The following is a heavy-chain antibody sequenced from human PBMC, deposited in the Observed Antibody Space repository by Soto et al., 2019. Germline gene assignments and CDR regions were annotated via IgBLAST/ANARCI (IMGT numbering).Heavy chain of an antibody. CDR1: GYTFTSYD. CDR2: MNPNSGNT. Sequence: QVQLVQSGAEVKKPGASVKVSCKASGYTFTSYDINWVRQATGQGLEWMGWMNPNSGNTGYAQKFQGRVTMTRNTSISTAYMELSSLRSEDTAVYYCARNQYYDFWSPNGFDPWGQGTLVTVSS. J-gene: IGHJ5*02. D-gene: IGHD3-3*01. CDR3: ARNQYYDFWSPNGFDP. V-gene: IGHV1-8*01.